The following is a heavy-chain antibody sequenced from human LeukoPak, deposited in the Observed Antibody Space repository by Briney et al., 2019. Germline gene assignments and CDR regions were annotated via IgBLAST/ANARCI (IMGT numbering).Heavy chain of an antibody. Sequence: GGSLRLSCAASAFTFSSYAMSWVRQAPWKELEWVSGISDNGGITYYADSMKGRFTISRDNAKNSLYLQMNSLRAEDTAVYYCAKDPATFDYWGQGTLVTVSS. V-gene: IGHV3-23*01. CDR2: ISDNGGIT. CDR1: AFTFSSYA. CDR3: AKDPATFDY. J-gene: IGHJ4*02.